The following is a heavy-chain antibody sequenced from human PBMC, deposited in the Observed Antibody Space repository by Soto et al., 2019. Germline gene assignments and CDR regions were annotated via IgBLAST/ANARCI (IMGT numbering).Heavy chain of an antibody. CDR2: IYYSGST. J-gene: IGHJ4*02. D-gene: IGHD1-26*01. CDR3: ARTRGSYLTTHDY. CDR1: GGSISSGGYY. V-gene: IGHV4-31*03. Sequence: SETLSLTCTVSGGSISSGGYYWSWIRQHPGKGLEWIGYIYYSGSTYYNPSLKSRVTISVDTSKNQFSLYLQMNSLRDDDTAVYYCARTRGSYLTTHDYWGQGTLVTVSS.